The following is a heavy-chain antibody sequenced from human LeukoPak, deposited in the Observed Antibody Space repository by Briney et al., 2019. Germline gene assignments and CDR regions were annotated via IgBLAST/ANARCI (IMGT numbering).Heavy chain of an antibody. V-gene: IGHV1-18*04. Sequence: GESLKISCKGSGYSFTSYWISWVRQAPGQGLEWMGWISAYNGNTNYAQKLQGRVTMTTDTSTSTAYMELRSLRSDDTAVYYCAREHLPYYDILTGYYPFDYWGQGTLVTVSS. D-gene: IGHD3-9*01. CDR3: AREHLPYYDILTGYYPFDY. J-gene: IGHJ4*02. CDR1: GYSFTSYW. CDR2: ISAYNGNT.